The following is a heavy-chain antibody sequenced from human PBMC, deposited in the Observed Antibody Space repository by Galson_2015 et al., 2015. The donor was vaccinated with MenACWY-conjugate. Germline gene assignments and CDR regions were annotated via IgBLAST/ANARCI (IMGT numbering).Heavy chain of an antibody. CDR2: IGGSSEYR. D-gene: IGHD5-18*01. Sequence: SLRLSCAVSGFIFSNYAISWLRQPPGKGLEWVSAIGGSSEYRYYADSVKGRLTISRDNSKNTLYLQMNSLRAGDTAVYYCAREAAIYSYGDYWGQGILVTVSS. J-gene: IGHJ4*02. V-gene: IGHV3-23*01. CDR3: AREAAIYSYGDY. CDR1: GFIFSNYA.